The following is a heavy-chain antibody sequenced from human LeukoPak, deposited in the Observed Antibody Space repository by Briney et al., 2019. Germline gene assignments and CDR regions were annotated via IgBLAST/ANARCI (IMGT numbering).Heavy chain of an antibody. CDR2: ISSSSSTI. Sequence: GGSLRLSCAASGFTLSSYSMNWVRQAPGKGLEWVSYISSSSSTIYYADSVKGRFTISRDNAKNSLYLQMNSLRAEDTAVYYCARDNKRFGEFFDYWGQGTLVTVSS. J-gene: IGHJ4*02. CDR1: GFTLSSYS. V-gene: IGHV3-48*04. D-gene: IGHD3-10*01. CDR3: ARDNKRFGEFFDY.